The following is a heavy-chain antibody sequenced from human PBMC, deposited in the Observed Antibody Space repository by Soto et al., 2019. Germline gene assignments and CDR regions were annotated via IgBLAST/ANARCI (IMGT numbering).Heavy chain of an antibody. V-gene: IGHV4-30-2*01. D-gene: IGHD2-15*01. CDR1: GGSISSGGYS. Sequence: QLQLQESGSGLVKPSQTLSLTCAVSGGSISSGGYSWSWIRQTPGKGLEWIGYIYHSGSTYYNPSLKSRVTISVDRSKNQFSLKLSSVTAADTAVYYCARSKGVVAATRFWFDPWGQGTLVTVSS. J-gene: IGHJ5*02. CDR2: IYHSGST. CDR3: ARSKGVVAATRFWFDP.